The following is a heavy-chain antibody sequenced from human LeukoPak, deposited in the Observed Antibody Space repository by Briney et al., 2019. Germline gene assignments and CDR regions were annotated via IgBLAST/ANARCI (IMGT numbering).Heavy chain of an antibody. V-gene: IGHV4-59*12. Sequence: SETLSLTCTVSGGSISSYYWSWIRQPPGKGLEWIGYIYYSGTTNYNPSLKSRVTISVDTSKNQFSLKLSSVTAADTAVYYCARNQIAAAGPREFYFDYWGQGTLVTVSS. CDR3: ARNQIAAAGPREFYFDY. CDR2: IYYSGTT. D-gene: IGHD6-13*01. CDR1: GGSISSYY. J-gene: IGHJ4*02.